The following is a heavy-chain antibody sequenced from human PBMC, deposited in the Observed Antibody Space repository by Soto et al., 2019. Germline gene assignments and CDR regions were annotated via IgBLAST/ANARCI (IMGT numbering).Heavy chain of an antibody. CDR1: GFTFDDYA. D-gene: IGHD5-12*01. Sequence: EVEFVESGGGLVEPGRSLRLSCVISGFTFDDYAMHWVRQAPGGGLNWVASISWNSGSIGHGESVKGRFTISRDNAKNTLYLQMNSLKPEDTALYYCVKDKSSMATMTCDYWGQGAVVTVSS. V-gene: IGHV3-9*01. CDR2: ISWNSGSI. J-gene: IGHJ4*02. CDR3: VKDKSSMATMTCDY.